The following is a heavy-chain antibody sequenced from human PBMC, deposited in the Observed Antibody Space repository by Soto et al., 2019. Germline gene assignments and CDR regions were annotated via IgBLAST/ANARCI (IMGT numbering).Heavy chain of an antibody. CDR2: ICNSGTT. Sequence: SETLSLSCTVSGGSIRSYCWTWIRQPPGEGLEWIGCICNSGTTNYNPSLKSRVAISIDTPKNQFSLQLSSVTAADTAVYYCAREVWGFCSGGSCYSVLFDFWGQRTM. CDR1: GGSIRSYC. V-gene: IGHV4-59*12. J-gene: IGHJ3*01. D-gene: IGHD2-15*01. CDR3: AREVWGFCSGGSCYSVLFDF.